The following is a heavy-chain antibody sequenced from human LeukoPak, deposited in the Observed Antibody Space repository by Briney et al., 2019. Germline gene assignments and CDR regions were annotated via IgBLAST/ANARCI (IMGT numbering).Heavy chain of an antibody. V-gene: IGHV4-34*01. CDR1: GGSFSGYY. CDR3: ARGLRIQLWSFDY. Sequence: SETLSLTCAVYGGSFSGYYWSWIRQVPGKGLEWLGEINHIGDTDYNPSLKSRVTMSVDTSKNQFSLKLSSVTAADTAVYYCARGLRIQLWSFDYWGQGTLVTVSS. J-gene: IGHJ4*02. CDR2: INHIGDT. D-gene: IGHD5-18*01.